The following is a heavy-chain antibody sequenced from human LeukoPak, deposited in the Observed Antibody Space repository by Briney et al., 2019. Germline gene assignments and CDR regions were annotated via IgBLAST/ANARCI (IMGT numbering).Heavy chain of an antibody. CDR2: ISSSSSYI. CDR3: ARDVYYYDSSGEMD. J-gene: IGHJ4*02. V-gene: IGHV3-21*01. Sequence: GGSLRLSCAASGFTFSSYSMNWVRQAPGKGLEWVPSISSSSSYIYYADSVKGRFTISRDNAKNSLYLQMNSLRAEDTAVYYCARDVYYYDSSGEMDWGQGTLVTVSS. D-gene: IGHD3-22*01. CDR1: GFTFSSYS.